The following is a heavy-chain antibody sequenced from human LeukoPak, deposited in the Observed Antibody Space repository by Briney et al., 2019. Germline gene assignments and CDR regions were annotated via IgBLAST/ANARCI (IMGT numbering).Heavy chain of an antibody. CDR1: GFTFSSYS. CDR3: ARGSRYAATPLGTDY. CDR2: ISTSSSYI. J-gene: IGHJ4*02. Sequence: PGGSLRLSCAASGFTFSSYSMHWVRQAPGKGLEWVSLISTSSSYIYYADSVKGRFTISRDNSKNTLYLQMNSLRAEDTAVYYCARGSRYAATPLGTDYWGQGTLVTVSS. V-gene: IGHV3-21*04. D-gene: IGHD2-15*01.